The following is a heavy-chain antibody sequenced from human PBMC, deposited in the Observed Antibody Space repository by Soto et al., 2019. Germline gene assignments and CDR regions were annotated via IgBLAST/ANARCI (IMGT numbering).Heavy chain of an antibody. Sequence: PGGSLRLSCAASGFTFSIYAMSWFRQAPGKGLEWVSAISGSGGSTYYADSVKGRFTISRDNSKNTLYLQMNSLRAEDTAVYYCAKDLATTVTYNPFDYWGQGTLVTVSS. J-gene: IGHJ4*02. CDR2: ISGSGGST. CDR1: GFTFSIYA. CDR3: AKDLATTVTYNPFDY. V-gene: IGHV3-23*01. D-gene: IGHD4-17*01.